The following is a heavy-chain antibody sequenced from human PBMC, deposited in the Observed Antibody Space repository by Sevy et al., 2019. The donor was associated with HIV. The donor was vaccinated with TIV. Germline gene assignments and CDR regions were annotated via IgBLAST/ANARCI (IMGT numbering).Heavy chain of an antibody. J-gene: IGHJ5*02. CDR1: GGSISSGGYY. CDR3: AGGEGLWNNWFDP. Sequence: SETLSLTCTVSGGSISSGGYYWSWIRQHPGKGLEWIGYIYYSGSTYYNPSLKSRVTISVDTSKNQFSLKLSSVTAAETAEYYCAGGEGLWNNWFDPWGQGTLVTISS. CDR2: IYYSGST. V-gene: IGHV4-31*03. D-gene: IGHD2-21*01.